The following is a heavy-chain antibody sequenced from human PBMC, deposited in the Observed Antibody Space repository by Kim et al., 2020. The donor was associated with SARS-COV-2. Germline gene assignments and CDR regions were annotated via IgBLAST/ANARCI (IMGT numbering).Heavy chain of an antibody. CDR3: ARGGDYYGLDV. CDR2: INPNDGGT. CDR1: GYVFTTYY. J-gene: IGHJ6*02. V-gene: IGHV1-46*01. Sequence: ASVKVSCKTSGYVFTTYYIHWVRQAPGQGLEWMGRINPNDGGTSFAQTFQGRVTLTRDASTSTVHMELNGLRLNDTAVYFCARGGDYYGLDVWGQGTTVSVSS.